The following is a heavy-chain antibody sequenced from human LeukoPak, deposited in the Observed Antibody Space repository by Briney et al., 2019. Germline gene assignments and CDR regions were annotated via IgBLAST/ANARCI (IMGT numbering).Heavy chain of an antibody. CDR2: IYSGGRT. D-gene: IGHD3-10*01. CDR1: GFTVSSNY. J-gene: IGHJ5*02. CDR3: AKDPFGFGTGGLYNWFDP. V-gene: IGHV3-53*01. Sequence: GGSLRLSCAASGFTVSSNYMSWVRQAPGKGLEWVSVIYSGGRTYYADSVKGRFTISRDNSKNTLYLQMNSLRAEDTAVYYCAKDPFGFGTGGLYNWFDPWGQGTLLTVSS.